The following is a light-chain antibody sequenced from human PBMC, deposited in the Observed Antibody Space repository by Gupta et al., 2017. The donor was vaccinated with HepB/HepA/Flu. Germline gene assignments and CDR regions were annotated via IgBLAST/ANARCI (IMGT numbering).Light chain of an antibody. J-gene: IGLJ1*01. CDR1: SSNIGNDN. CDR3: VGWAGRLSGYV. V-gene: IGLV1-47*02. Sequence: QSVLIQPPSASGTPGQRVTISCSGSSSNIGNDNVYWYQQLPDTAPKRLILINYQRPSGVSDRFACSKSGTSDSPAISGPRSEDEAEDDCVGWAGRLSGYVFGTGTKVTVL. CDR2: INY.